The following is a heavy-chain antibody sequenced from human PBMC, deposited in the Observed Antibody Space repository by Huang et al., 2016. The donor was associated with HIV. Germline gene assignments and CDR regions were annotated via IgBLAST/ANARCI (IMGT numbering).Heavy chain of an antibody. J-gene: IGHJ4*02. CDR3: ARGQLGSYGDYDVLY. V-gene: IGHV1-69*13. CDR1: GGTFSKYA. Sequence: QVQLVQSGAEVKTPGSSVKVSCKASGGTFSKYAISWGRQAPGQGLEGMGGIIPRFGTPNYARKFQGRVTITADDSTSTTYVEVSSLRSEDTALYDCARGQLGSYGDYDVLYWGQGTLVTVSS. D-gene: IGHD4-17*01. CDR2: IIPRFGTP.